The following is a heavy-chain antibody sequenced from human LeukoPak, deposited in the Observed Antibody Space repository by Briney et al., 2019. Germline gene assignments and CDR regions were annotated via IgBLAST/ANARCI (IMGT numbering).Heavy chain of an antibody. D-gene: IGHD6-13*01. Sequence: SEKLSCKSSGGTFSSYAISWVRDAPGQGLEWVGRIIPILGIANYAQKFQGRVTITADKSTSTAYMELSSLRSEDTAVYYCARGPPIAAAGTFPNLWGQGTLVTVSS. CDR3: ARGPPIAAAGTFPNL. V-gene: IGHV1-69*04. J-gene: IGHJ5*02. CDR1: GGTFSSYA. CDR2: IIPILGIA.